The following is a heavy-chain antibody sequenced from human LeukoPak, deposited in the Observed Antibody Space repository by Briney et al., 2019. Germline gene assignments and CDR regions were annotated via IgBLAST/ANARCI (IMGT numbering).Heavy chain of an antibody. J-gene: IGHJ4*02. CDR3: ARTYSGSYTGAYYFDY. D-gene: IGHD1-26*01. CDR1: GGSISSYY. V-gene: IGHV4-59*01. CDR2: IYYSGST. Sequence: SETLSLTCTVSGGSISSYYWRWIRQPPGKGLEWIGYIYYSGSTNYNPSLKSRVTVSVDTSKNQFSLKLSSVTAADTAVYYCARTYSGSYTGAYYFDYWGQGTLVTVSS.